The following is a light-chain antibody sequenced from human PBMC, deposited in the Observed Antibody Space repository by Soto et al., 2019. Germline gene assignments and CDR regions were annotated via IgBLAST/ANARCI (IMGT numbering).Light chain of an antibody. J-gene: IGKJ1*01. CDR1: QSVSSSY. CDR3: PQDGNSPRT. Sequence: EIVLTQSPGTLSLSPGERATLSCRASQSVSSSYLAWYQQKPGQAPRLLIYGASSRATGIPDRFSGSGSGTDFTLTIIIMEPEDLAVYYCPQDGNSPRTFGQGTKVEIK. V-gene: IGKV3-20*01. CDR2: GAS.